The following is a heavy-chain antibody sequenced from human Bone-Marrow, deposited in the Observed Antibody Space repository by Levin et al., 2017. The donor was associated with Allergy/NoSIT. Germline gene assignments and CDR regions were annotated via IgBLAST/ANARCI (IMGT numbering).Heavy chain of an antibody. J-gene: IGHJ4*02. CDR2: IRSKPSGGTT. V-gene: IGHV3-49*05. CDR3: IRWVGQQILYN. Sequence: NPGGSLRLSCTGSGFSFGDYAMSWFRQAPGKGLEWVGFIRSKPSGGTTEYAASVKGRFTISRDESRSIAYLQMNSLKTEDTAVYYCIRWVGQQILYNWGQGTLVTVSS. CDR1: GFSFGDYA. D-gene: IGHD6-13*01.